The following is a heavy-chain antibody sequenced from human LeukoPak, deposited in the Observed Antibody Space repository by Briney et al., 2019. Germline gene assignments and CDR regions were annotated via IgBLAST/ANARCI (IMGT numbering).Heavy chain of an antibody. CDR3: ARGREIFGVVTPFDY. CDR2: INHTGST. V-gene: IGHV4-34*01. Sequence: SEPLSLICAVYGGSFSGYYWSWIRQTPGKGLEWIGEINHTGSTKYNPSLKSRVTISIDTSKNQFSLQLSSVTVADTAVYYCARGREIFGVVTPFDYWGQGTLVTVSS. J-gene: IGHJ4*02. CDR1: GGSFSGYY. D-gene: IGHD3-3*01.